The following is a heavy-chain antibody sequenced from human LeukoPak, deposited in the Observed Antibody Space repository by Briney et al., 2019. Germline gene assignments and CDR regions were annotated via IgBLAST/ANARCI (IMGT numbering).Heavy chain of an antibody. CDR3: ARGGYDVRGYYYMDV. Sequence: SVKVSCKASGGTFSSYAISWVRQAPGQGLEWMGGIIPIFGTANYAQKFQGRVTTTTDESTSTAYMELSSLRSEDTAVYYCARGGYDVRGYYYMDVWGKGTTVTVSS. CDR1: GGTFSSYA. J-gene: IGHJ6*03. V-gene: IGHV1-69*05. CDR2: IIPIFGTA. D-gene: IGHD5-12*01.